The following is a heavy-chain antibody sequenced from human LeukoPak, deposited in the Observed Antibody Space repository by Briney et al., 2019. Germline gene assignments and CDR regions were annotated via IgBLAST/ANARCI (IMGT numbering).Heavy chain of an antibody. CDR3: ARLLTPLVVVVPLTGDV. V-gene: IGHV4-39*07. Sequence: SETLSLTCTVSGGSISSGSYYWSWIRQPPGKGLEWIGEINHSGSTNYNPSLKSRVTISVDTSKNQFSLKLSSVTAADTAVYYCARLLTPLVVVVPLTGDVWGKGTTVTVSS. CDR2: INHSGST. CDR1: GGSISSGSYY. D-gene: IGHD2-2*01. J-gene: IGHJ6*04.